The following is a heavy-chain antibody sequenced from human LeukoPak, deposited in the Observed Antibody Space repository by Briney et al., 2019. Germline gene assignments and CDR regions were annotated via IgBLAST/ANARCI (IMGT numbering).Heavy chain of an antibody. Sequence: TSETLSLTCTVSGGSISSYYWSWIRQPPGKGLEWIGYIHYSGSTSYNPSLKSRVTISVDTSKNQISLKVRSVTAADTAVYYCARTTEDCSSTSCYQCWFDPWGQGTLVTVSS. J-gene: IGHJ5*02. CDR2: IHYSGST. CDR3: ARTTEDCSSTSCYQCWFDP. CDR1: GGSISSYY. D-gene: IGHD2-2*01. V-gene: IGHV4-59*01.